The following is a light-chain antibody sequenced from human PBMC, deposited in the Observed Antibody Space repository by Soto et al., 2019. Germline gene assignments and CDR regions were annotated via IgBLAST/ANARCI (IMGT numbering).Light chain of an antibody. CDR3: QSYDSRLSAVV. J-gene: IGLJ2*01. V-gene: IGLV1-40*01. CDR2: GNS. CDR1: SSNIGAGYD. Sequence: QSVLTQPPSVSGAPGQRVTISCTGSSSNIGAGYDVHWYQKLPGTAPKLLIYGNSNRPSGVPDRFSGSKSGTSASLAITGLQAEDEADYYCQSYDSRLSAVVFGGGTKRTVL.